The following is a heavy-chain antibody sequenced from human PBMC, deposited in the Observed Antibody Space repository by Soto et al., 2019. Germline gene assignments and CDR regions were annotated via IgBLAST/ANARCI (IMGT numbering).Heavy chain of an antibody. CDR2: IYWDDDK. J-gene: IGHJ3*02. Sequence: SGPTLVHPTQTLTLTCTFSGFSLSTSGVGVGWIRQPPGKALEWLALIYWDDDKRYSPSLKSRLTITKDTSKNQVVLTMTNMDPVDTATYYCALVPPPVTTLVNWGAFDIWGQGTMVTVSS. CDR1: GFSLSTSGVG. V-gene: IGHV2-5*02. CDR3: ALVPPPVTTLVNWGAFDI. D-gene: IGHD4-17*01.